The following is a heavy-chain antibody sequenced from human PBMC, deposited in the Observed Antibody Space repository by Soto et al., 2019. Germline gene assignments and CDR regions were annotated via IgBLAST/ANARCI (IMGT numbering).Heavy chain of an antibody. CDR3: ARVRAGCSTSSCYLED. D-gene: IGHD2-2*01. J-gene: IGHJ4*02. V-gene: IGHV4-4*02. CDR1: GGSISTNTW. Sequence: QVQLQGSGPGLVKPSGTLSLTCTVSGGSISTNTWWNWVRQSPEKGLEWIGEAHPSGDTNYHPSLKSRVTISLARSNNQFSLRLTSVTAADTAVYFCARVRAGCSTSSCYLEDWGQGTLVTVSS. CDR2: AHPSGDT.